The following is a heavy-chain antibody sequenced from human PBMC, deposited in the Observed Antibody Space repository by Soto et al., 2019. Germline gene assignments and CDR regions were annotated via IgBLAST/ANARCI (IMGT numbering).Heavy chain of an antibody. D-gene: IGHD2-2*03. CDR1: GYTFTSYD. V-gene: IGHV1-8*01. J-gene: IGHJ6*03. Sequence: GASVKVSCKASGYTFTSYDINWVRQATGQGIEWMGWMNPNSGNTGYAQKFQGRVTMTRTTSITTAYIELSSLLSEDTAVYYCASGYCSSTSCYYYSYMNVWGKGTPVTVSS. CDR2: MNPNSGNT. CDR3: ASGYCSSTSCYYYSYMNV.